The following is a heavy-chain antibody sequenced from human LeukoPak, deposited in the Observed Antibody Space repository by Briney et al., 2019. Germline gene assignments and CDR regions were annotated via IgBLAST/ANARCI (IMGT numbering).Heavy chain of an antibody. Sequence: ASVKVSCKASGYTFTGYYMHWVRQAPGQGLEWMGWVIPYSGGTNYAQKFQGRVTMTRDTSISTAYMELRSLRSDDTAVYYCARNRGERSGSLDAFDIWGQGTMVTVSS. J-gene: IGHJ3*02. CDR2: VIPYSGGT. CDR1: GYTFTGYY. V-gene: IGHV1-2*02. CDR3: ARNRGERSGSLDAFDI. D-gene: IGHD2/OR15-2a*01.